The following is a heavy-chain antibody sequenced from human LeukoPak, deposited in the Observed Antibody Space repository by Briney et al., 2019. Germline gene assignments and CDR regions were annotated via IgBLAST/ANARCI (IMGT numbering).Heavy chain of an antibody. CDR2: ISAYNGNT. Sequence: ASVKVSCKASGYTFTSYGISWVRQAPGQGLEWMGWISAYNGNTNYAQKLQGRVTMTTDTSTSTAYMELRSLRSDDTAVYYCASMVRGVPNGDWFDPWGQGTLVTVSS. V-gene: IGHV1-18*01. D-gene: IGHD3-10*01. CDR1: GYTFTSYG. CDR3: ASMVRGVPNGDWFDP. J-gene: IGHJ5*02.